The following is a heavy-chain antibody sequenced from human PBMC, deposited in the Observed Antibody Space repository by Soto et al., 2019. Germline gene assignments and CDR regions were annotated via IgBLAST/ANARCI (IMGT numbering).Heavy chain of an antibody. CDR2: INYNSGSV. D-gene: IGHD3-3*01. CDR3: EKKIFLRGWVFLGGEY. Sequence: EVQLVESGGGWVQPGRSLRLSCAASGFTFDVYAMHWVRQAPGKGLEWVSGINYNSGSVGYADSVKGRFTISRDNAKNPRDQKMNGVGGEERAVFYWEKKIFLRGWVFLGGEYGGRGTRV. V-gene: IGHV3-9*01. CDR1: GFTFDVYA. J-gene: IGHJ4*02.